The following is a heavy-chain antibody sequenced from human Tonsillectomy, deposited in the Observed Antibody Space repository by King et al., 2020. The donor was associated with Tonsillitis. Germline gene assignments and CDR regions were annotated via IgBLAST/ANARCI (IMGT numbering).Heavy chain of an antibody. CDR3: ARRRVVVVAAAKAWYFDL. Sequence: VQLVESGAEVKKPGESLKISCKGSGYTFTNYWIGWVRQMPGKGLEWMGIIYPRDSDTRYSPSFQGQVTISADKSINTAYMQWSSLKASDTAMYYCARRRVVVVAAAKAWYFDLWGRGALVTVSS. J-gene: IGHJ2*01. CDR1: GYTFTNYW. V-gene: IGHV5-51*01. CDR2: IYPRDSDT. D-gene: IGHD2-2*01.